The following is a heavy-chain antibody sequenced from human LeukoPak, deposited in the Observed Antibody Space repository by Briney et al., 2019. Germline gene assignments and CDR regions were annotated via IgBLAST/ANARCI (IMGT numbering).Heavy chain of an antibody. J-gene: IGHJ4*02. Sequence: GGSLRLSCTASGFVFSNYWMSWVRQAPGRGLEWVANIKHDGSEKYHVDSVKDRFTISRDNAKNSMYLHMNSLRAEDTAMYYCASYCSGGSCCDYWGRGIMVTVSS. CDR1: GFVFSNYW. CDR2: IKHDGSEK. CDR3: ASYCSGGSCCDY. D-gene: IGHD2-15*01. V-gene: IGHV3-7*05.